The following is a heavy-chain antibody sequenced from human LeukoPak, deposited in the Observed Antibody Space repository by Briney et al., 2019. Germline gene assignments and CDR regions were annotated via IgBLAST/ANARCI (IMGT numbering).Heavy chain of an antibody. CDR2: IYYGGST. CDR1: GGSIDSGGYY. CDR3: ARDKLDAGLDVFDI. Sequence: SETLSLTCTVSGGSIDSGGYYWSWIRQHPGQGLELIGYIYYGGSTYYNPSLKSRLTISVDTSKNLLSLKLSSVTAADTAVYYCARDKLDAGLDVFDIWGQGTMVTVSA. J-gene: IGHJ3*02. V-gene: IGHV4-31*03. D-gene: IGHD3-3*02.